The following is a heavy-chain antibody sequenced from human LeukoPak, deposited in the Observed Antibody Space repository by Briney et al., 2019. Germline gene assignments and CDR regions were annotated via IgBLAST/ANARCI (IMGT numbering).Heavy chain of an antibody. CDR1: GFTFSSYS. V-gene: IGHV3-21*01. D-gene: IGHD3-3*01. J-gene: IGHJ4*02. CDR3: ARGEGWSGYKYYFDY. Sequence: GGSLRLSCAASGFTFSSYSMNWVRQAPGRGLEWVSSISSSSSYIYYADSVKGRFTISRDNAKNSLYLQMNSLRAEDTAVYYCARGEGWSGYKYYFDYWGQGTLVTVSS. CDR2: ISSSSSYI.